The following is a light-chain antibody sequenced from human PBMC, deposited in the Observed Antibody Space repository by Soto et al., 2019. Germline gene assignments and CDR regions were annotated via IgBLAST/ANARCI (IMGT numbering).Light chain of an antibody. J-gene: IGKJ1*01. CDR3: QQYDNSRT. CDR1: QSVSTW. V-gene: IGKV1-5*01. CDR2: DVS. Sequence: DIQLTQSRSTLSASVGDRVTITCRASQSVSTWLAWYQQKPGRAPRLLIYDVSNLESGVPSRFSGTGSGTEFTLTITSLQPEDFAIYYCQQYDNSRTFGQGTKVDIK.